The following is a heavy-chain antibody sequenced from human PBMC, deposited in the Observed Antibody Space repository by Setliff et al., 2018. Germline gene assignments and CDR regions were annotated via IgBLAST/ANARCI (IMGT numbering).Heavy chain of an antibody. CDR1: GYSISSGYY. Sequence: PSETLSLTCAVSGYSISSGYYWGWIRQPPGKGLEWIGSIYHSGSTYYNPSLKSRVTISVDTSKNQFSLKLSSVTAADTAVYYCARKEYYNFWSGPARAFDIWGQGTMVTVSS. J-gene: IGHJ3*02. CDR2: IYHSGST. CDR3: ARKEYYNFWSGPARAFDI. D-gene: IGHD3-3*01. V-gene: IGHV4-38-2*01.